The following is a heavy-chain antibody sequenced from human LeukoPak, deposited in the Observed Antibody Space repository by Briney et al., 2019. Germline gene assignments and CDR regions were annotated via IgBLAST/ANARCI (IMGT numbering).Heavy chain of an antibody. D-gene: IGHD3-10*01. CDR2: IDDDGSGA. V-gene: IGHV3-74*01. CDR3: ARIGPSGSGSYFFLDP. J-gene: IGHJ5*02. Sequence: PGGSLRLSCAASGFTFSAYWTHWVRQAPGMGLVWVSRIDDDGSGASYADSVKGRFTISRDNAKNTLYLQMNSLRAEDTAVYYCARIGPSGSGSYFFLDPWGQGTLVTVSS. CDR1: GFTFSAYW.